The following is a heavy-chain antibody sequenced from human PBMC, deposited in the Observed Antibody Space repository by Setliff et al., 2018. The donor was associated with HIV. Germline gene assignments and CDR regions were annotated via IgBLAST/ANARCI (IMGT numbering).Heavy chain of an antibody. CDR3: APHPGSSIEKPYFDT. J-gene: IGHJ4*02. Sequence: ASVKVSCKASGGTFSRYAISWLRQAPGQGLEWMGGIVPIIDITNYVEKFQGRVTITADKSTSTIYMDLSSLRSEDTALYFCAPHPGSSIEKPYFDTWGQGTLVTVPQ. CDR1: GGTFSRYA. D-gene: IGHD2-2*01. V-gene: IGHV1-69*10. CDR2: IVPIIDIT.